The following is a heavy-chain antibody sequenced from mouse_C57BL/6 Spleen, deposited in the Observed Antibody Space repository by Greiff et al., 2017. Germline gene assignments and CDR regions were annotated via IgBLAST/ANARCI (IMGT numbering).Heavy chain of an antibody. D-gene: IGHD2-5*01. Sequence: QVQLKESGAELVRPGASVTLSCKASGYTFTDYEMHWVKQTPVHGLEWIGAIDPETGGTAYNQKFKGKAILTADKSSSTAYMELRSLTSEDSAVYYCTRWESNLAWFAYWGQGTLVTVSA. CDR1: GYTFTDYE. V-gene: IGHV1-15*01. CDR3: TRWESNLAWFAY. J-gene: IGHJ3*01. CDR2: IDPETGGT.